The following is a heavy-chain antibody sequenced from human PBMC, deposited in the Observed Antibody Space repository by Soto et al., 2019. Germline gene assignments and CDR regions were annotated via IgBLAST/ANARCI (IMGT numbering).Heavy chain of an antibody. CDR2: ISYDGSNK. D-gene: IGHD3-10*01. J-gene: IGHJ6*02. CDR1: GFTFSSYG. Sequence: QVQLVESGGGVVQPGRSLRLSCAASGFTFSSYGMHWVRQAPGKGLEWVAVISYDGSNKYYADSVKGRFTISRDNSKNTLYLQMNSLRAEDTAVYYCAKDGVRFWFGELAHYGMDVWGQGTTVTVSS. V-gene: IGHV3-30*18. CDR3: AKDGVRFWFGELAHYGMDV.